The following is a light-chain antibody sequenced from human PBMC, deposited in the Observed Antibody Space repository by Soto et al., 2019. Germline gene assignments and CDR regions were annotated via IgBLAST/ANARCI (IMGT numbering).Light chain of an antibody. Sequence: EIVLTQSPGTLSLSPGERATLSCRASQSVRSSNLAWYQQKPGQAPRLLIYGASSRATGIPDRFSGSGSGTDFTLTISRLEPEDFAVYYRQQYGSSPSTFGQGTRWIS. CDR1: QSVRSSN. CDR3: QQYGSSPST. CDR2: GAS. J-gene: IGKJ1*01. V-gene: IGKV3-20*01.